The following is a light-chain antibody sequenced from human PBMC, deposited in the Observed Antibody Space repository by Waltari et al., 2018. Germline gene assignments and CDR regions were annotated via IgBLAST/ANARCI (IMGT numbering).Light chain of an antibody. CDR3: MQALQTPLT. Sequence: DIVMTQSPLSLPVTPGEPASISCRSSQSLLHRNGYNYLDWYLQKSGQSAQLLMYLGSSRASGVPDRFSGSGSGTDFTLKSSRVEAEDVGVYYCMQALQTPLTFGGGTKVEIK. CDR2: LGS. J-gene: IGKJ4*01. CDR1: QSLLHRNGYNY. V-gene: IGKV2-28*01.